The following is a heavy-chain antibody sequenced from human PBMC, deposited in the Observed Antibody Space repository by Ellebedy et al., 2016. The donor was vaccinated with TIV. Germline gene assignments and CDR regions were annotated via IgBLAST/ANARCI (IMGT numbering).Heavy chain of an antibody. V-gene: IGHV4-34*01. D-gene: IGHD3-22*01. Sequence: MPSETLSLTCAVYGGSFSGFYWSWIRQFPGKGLEWIGEINDGGSTDYNPSLKSRVTMSVDTSKNQFSLKLTSLTAADTAVYFCARVKGPFDWGQGTLVTVSS. J-gene: IGHJ4*02. CDR2: INDGGST. CDR1: GGSFSGFY. CDR3: ARVKGPFD.